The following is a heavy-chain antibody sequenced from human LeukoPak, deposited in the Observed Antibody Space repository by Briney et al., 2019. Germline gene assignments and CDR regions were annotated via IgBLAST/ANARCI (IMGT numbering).Heavy chain of an antibody. D-gene: IGHD3-10*01. CDR1: GGSISSRSYY. V-gene: IGHV4-39*01. J-gene: IGHJ4*02. CDR3: ATSEYGSGSYLLETHFDY. Sequence: PSETLSLTCTVSGGSISSRSYYWGWIRQPPGKGLEWIGSIYYSGSTYYNPSLKSRVTISVDTSKKQFSLKLSSVTAADTAVYYCATSEYGSGSYLLETHFDYWGQGTLVTVSS. CDR2: IYYSGST.